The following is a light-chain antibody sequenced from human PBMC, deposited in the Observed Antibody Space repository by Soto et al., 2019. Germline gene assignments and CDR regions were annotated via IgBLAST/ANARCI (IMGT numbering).Light chain of an antibody. Sequence: QSVLTQPPSASGTPGQRVTISCSGRNSNIGRNTVNWYQPLPGAAPSLLIYSNNQRPSGVPDRFSGSKSGTSASLAISGLQSEDEADYYCAAWDESPNVPVFGGGTKLTVL. CDR3: AAWDESPNVPV. V-gene: IGLV1-44*01. J-gene: IGLJ3*02. CDR2: SNN. CDR1: NSNIGRNT.